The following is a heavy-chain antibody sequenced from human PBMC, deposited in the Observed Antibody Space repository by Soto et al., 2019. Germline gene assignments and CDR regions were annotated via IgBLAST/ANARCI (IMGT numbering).Heavy chain of an antibody. CDR2: INHSGST. CDR1: GGTIRGFY. D-gene: IGHD1-7*01. Sequence: SQMLCLTWTVLGGTIRGFYWRRIRKPPGKGLEWIGEINHSGSTNYNPSLKSRVTISVDTSKNQFSLKLSSVTAADTAVYYCARGVLTGTIQNWFDPWGQGTLVTVSS. J-gene: IGHJ5*02. CDR3: ARGVLTGTIQNWFDP. V-gene: IGHV4-34*01.